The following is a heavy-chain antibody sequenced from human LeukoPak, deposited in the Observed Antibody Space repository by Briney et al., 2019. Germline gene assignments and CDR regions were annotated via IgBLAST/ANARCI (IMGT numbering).Heavy chain of an antibody. CDR3: ARRGGILTGSFDY. J-gene: IGHJ4*02. CDR2: IYPGDSDT. Sequence: GESLKISCKGSGYSFNSYWIGWVRQMPGKGLEWMGIIYPGDSDTRYSPSFQGQVTISTDKSINTAYLQWSSLKASDTAIYYCARRGGILTGSFDYWGQGTLVTVSS. V-gene: IGHV5-51*01. D-gene: IGHD3-9*01. CDR1: GYSFNSYW.